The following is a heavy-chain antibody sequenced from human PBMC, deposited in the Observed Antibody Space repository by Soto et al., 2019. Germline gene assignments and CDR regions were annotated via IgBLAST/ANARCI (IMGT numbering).Heavy chain of an antibody. Sequence: PSETLSLTCTVSGGSITSDYSCWSWIRQPPGEGLEWIGHIFDSGTTYTNPSLRSQVAISLDTSKNQFSLQLNSVTPEGTAVYYCARNHGSGTTFFGYWGQGTLVTVSS. J-gene: IGHJ4*02. V-gene: IGHV4-30-4*01. CDR1: GGSITSDYSC. CDR3: ARNHGSGTTFFGY. CDR2: IFDSGTT. D-gene: IGHD1-1*01.